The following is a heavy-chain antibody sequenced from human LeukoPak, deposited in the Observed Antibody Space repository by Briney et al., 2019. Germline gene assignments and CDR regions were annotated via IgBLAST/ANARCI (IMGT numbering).Heavy chain of an antibody. CDR3: ARGITLVRGVLGAFDI. CDR1: GFTVRSNY. J-gene: IGHJ3*02. Sequence: GGPLRLSCAASGFTVRSNYMIWVRQAPGKALEGCSVIYSGGSTHYADPLKCRFTISRDNPKITLYLQMNGLRAEHTAVYYSARGITLVRGVLGAFDICGQGTMVTVSS. V-gene: IGHV3-53*01. D-gene: IGHD3-10*01. CDR2: IYSGGST.